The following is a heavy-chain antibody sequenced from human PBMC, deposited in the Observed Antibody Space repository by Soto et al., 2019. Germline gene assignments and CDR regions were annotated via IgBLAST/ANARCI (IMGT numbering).Heavy chain of an antibody. J-gene: IGHJ5*02. Sequence: LRLSCAASGFTFSSYSMNWVRQAPGKGLEWVSSISSSSSYIYYADSVKGRFTISRDNAKNSLYLQMNSLRAEDTAVYYCARDPTGTQIPHNWFDPWGQGTLVTVSS. D-gene: IGHD1-1*01. CDR1: GFTFSSYS. V-gene: IGHV3-21*01. CDR2: ISSSSSYI. CDR3: ARDPTGTQIPHNWFDP.